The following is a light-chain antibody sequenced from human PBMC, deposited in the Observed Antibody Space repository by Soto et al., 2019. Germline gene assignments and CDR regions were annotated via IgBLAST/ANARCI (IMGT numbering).Light chain of an antibody. CDR1: SSDVGSYNH. J-gene: IGLJ1*01. CDR3: NSHTSSNTRV. Sequence: QSALTQPASVSRSPGQSITISCTGTSSDVGSYNHVSWYQHHPGKAPKLMIDEVSNRPSGVSNRFSGSKSGNTASLTISGLQADDEADYYCNSHTSSNTRVFGTGTKVTVL. CDR2: EVS. V-gene: IGLV2-14*01.